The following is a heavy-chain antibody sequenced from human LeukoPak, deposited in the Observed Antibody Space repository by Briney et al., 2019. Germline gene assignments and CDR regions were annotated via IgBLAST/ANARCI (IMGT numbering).Heavy chain of an antibody. Sequence: SETLSLTCAVSGYSLSSGYYWGWIRQPPGKGLEWIGSIYHSGDTYYNPSLKSRITTSVDTSKNQFSLKLNSVTAADTAVYYCAREGYCSGGTCYRYFDYWGQGNRATVSS. CDR3: AREGYCSGGTCYRYFDY. CDR2: IYHSGDT. V-gene: IGHV4-38-2*02. D-gene: IGHD2-15*01. J-gene: IGHJ4*02. CDR1: GYSLSSGYY.